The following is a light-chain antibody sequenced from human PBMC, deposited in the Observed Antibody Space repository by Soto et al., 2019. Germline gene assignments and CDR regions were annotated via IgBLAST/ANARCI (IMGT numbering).Light chain of an antibody. J-gene: IGLJ2*01. CDR2: NVS. V-gene: IGLV2-14*01. Sequence: QSALTQPASVSGSPGQSITISCTGTSSDVGGYNYVSWYQQHPGKAPKLMIYNVSNRPSGVSNRFSGSESGNTASLTISGLQAEDEAHYYCSSFTSNNTVLFGGGTKVTVL. CDR1: SSDVGGYNY. CDR3: SSFTSNNTVL.